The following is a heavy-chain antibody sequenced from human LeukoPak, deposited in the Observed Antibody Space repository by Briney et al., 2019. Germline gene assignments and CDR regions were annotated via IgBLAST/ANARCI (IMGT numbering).Heavy chain of an antibody. CDR3: ARDLLHVYYYDSSGYVRGAFDI. CDR2: IYARGNT. V-gene: IGHV4-4*07. J-gene: IGHJ3*02. CDR1: GGSISNYY. Sequence: SETLSLTCTVSGGSISNYYWSWIRQPAGKGLEWIGLIYARGNTNYNPSLKSRVTMSIDTSKNQFSLRLSPVTAADTAVYYCARDLLHVYYYDSSGYVRGAFDIWGQGTMVTVSS. D-gene: IGHD3-22*01.